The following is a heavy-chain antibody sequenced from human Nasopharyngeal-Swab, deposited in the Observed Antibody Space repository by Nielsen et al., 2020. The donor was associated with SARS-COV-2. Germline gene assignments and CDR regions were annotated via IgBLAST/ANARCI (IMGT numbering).Heavy chain of an antibody. J-gene: IGHJ6*02. Sequence: GGSLRLSCAASGFTFSSYSMNWVRQAPGKGLEWVSSISSSSSYIYYADSVKGRFTISRDNAKNSLYLQMNSLRAEDTAVYYCARERGSGSYFRYYYGMDVWGQGTTVTVSS. V-gene: IGHV3-21*01. CDR3: ARERGSGSYFRYYYGMDV. D-gene: IGHD3-10*01. CDR1: GFTFSSYS. CDR2: ISSSSSYI.